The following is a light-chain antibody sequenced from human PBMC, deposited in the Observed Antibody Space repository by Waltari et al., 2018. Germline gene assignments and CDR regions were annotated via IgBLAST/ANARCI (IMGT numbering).Light chain of an antibody. CDR2: DAS. CDR1: QSIGSY. Sequence: EIVLTQSPVPLSLSPGDTATLPCRASQSIGSYLAWYQRKPGQAPRLLIYDASNRAAGIPPRFSGGGSGTDFTLTISGLEPEDFAVYYCQHRNTGLTFGGGTKVEIE. CDR3: QHRNTGLT. V-gene: IGKV3-11*01. J-gene: IGKJ4*01.